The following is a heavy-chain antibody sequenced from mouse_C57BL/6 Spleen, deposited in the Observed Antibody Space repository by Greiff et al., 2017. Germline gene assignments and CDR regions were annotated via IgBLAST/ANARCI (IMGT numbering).Heavy chain of an antibody. Sequence: VKLMESGPGLVQPSQSLSIPCTVSGFSLTSYGVHWFSQSPGKVLEWLGVIWSGGSTDYNAAFISTLSNSKDNSKSQVFCKMNRLQADDTAIDYCARNEGVYGNYGYFDVWGTGTTVTVSS. D-gene: IGHD2-1*01. CDR2: IWSGGST. CDR1: GFSLTSYG. J-gene: IGHJ1*03. V-gene: IGHV2-2*01. CDR3: ARNEGVYGNYGYFDV.